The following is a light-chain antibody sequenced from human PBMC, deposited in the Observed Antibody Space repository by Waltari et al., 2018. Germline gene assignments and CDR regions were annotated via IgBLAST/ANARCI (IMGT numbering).Light chain of an antibody. V-gene: IGLV1-44*01. Sequence: QSVLTQPPSASGPPGQRVTIPCSGGASNIGSNTVNWYQHLPRTAPKLLIYSDNERPSGVPDRFSGSKSGASASLAISGLQSEDEADYYCAAWDDSLDGLYVFGTGTKVTVL. CDR1: ASNIGSNT. J-gene: IGLJ1*01. CDR2: SDN. CDR3: AAWDDSLDGLYV.